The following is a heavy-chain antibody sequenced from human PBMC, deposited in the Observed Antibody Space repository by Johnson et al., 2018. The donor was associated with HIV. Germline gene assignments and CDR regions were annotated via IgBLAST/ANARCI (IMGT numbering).Heavy chain of an antibody. CDR3: ARDPAAAALRAFDI. J-gene: IGHJ3*02. Sequence: QVQLVESGGGLVKPGGSLRLSCAASGFTFSDYYMSWIRQAPGKGLEWVSYISSSGSTIYYTDSVKGRFTISRDNAKNSLYLQMNALRAEDTAVYYCARDPAAAALRAFDIWGQGTMVTVSS. CDR1: GFTFSDYY. CDR2: ISSSGSTI. V-gene: IGHV3-11*01. D-gene: IGHD6-13*01.